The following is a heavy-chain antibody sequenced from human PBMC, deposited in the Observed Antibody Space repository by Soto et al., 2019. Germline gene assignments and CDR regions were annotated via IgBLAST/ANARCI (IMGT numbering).Heavy chain of an antibody. CDR3: AKNSENFGDSKYDY. Sequence: GGSLRLSCAASRFTFSSYAMIWVRQAPGKGLEWVSSISGNGGNTYYADSVKGRFTISRDNSKNMLYLQMNSLRAEDTAVYYCAKNSENFGDSKYDYWGQGILVTVSS. CDR1: RFTFSSYA. D-gene: IGHD4-17*01. J-gene: IGHJ4*02. V-gene: IGHV3-23*01. CDR2: ISGNGGNT.